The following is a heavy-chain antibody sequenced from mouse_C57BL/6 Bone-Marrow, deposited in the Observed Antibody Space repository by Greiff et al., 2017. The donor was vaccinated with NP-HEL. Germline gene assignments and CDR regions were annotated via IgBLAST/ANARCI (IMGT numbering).Heavy chain of an antibody. CDR3: ASPYYYGSGYAMDY. CDR1: GFTFSDYY. J-gene: IGHJ4*01. Sequence: EVQLVESGGGLVQPGGSLKLSCAASGFTFSDYYMYWVRQTPEKRLEWVAYISNGGGSTYYPDTVKGRFTISRDNAKNTLYLQMSRLKSEDTAMYYCASPYYYGSGYAMDYWGQGTSVTVSS. V-gene: IGHV5-12*01. CDR2: ISNGGGST. D-gene: IGHD1-1*01.